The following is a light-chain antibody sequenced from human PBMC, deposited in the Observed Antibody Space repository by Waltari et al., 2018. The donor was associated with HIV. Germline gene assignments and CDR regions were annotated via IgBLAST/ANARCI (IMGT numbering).Light chain of an antibody. CDR1: QDMSRF. CDR2: AAS. Sequence: VIWMTQSPSLLSASTGDRVTVSCRLSQDMSRFLAWYQLNPGKTPELLIYAASTLQTGVPSRFSGSGSGTDLTLTISCLQSEDFATYYCQQSYSLPQVTFGGGTKVEIK. CDR3: QQSYSLPQVT. V-gene: IGKV1D-8*01. J-gene: IGKJ4*01.